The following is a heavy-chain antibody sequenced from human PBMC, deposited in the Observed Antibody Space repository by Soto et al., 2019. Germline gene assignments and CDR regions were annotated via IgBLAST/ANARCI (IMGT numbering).Heavy chain of an antibody. CDR1: GFTFNNYG. J-gene: IGHJ4*02. Sequence: QVQLVESGGGVVQPGRSLRLSCAASGFTFNNYGMHWVRQAPGKGLEWVALIWHDGSNQGYADSVKGRFTISRDNSQNTLNLQSNSLRFEDTAVYYCTRAAIKGELLDYWGQGTQVTVSS. CDR3: TRAAIKGELLDY. V-gene: IGHV3-33*01. CDR2: IWHDGSNQ. D-gene: IGHD1-26*01.